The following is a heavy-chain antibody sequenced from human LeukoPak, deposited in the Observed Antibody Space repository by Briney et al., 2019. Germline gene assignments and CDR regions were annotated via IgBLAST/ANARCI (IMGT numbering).Heavy chain of an antibody. V-gene: IGHV3-33*01. D-gene: IGHD6-6*01. CDR3: ARDPIAAPTYYFDY. CDR1: GFTFSSYG. CDR2: IWYDGSNK. J-gene: IGHJ4*02. Sequence: GGSLRLSCAASGFTFSSYGMLWVRQAPGKGLEWMAVIWYDGSNKYYADSVKGRFTISRDNSKNTLYLQMNSLRAEDTAVYYCARDPIAAPTYYFDYWGQGTLVTVSS.